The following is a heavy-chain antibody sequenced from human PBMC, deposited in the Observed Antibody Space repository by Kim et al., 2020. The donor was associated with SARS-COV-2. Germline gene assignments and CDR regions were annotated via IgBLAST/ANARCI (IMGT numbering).Heavy chain of an antibody. CDR2: IRSKAYGGTT. D-gene: IGHD2-2*01. CDR3: TRSTDCSSTTCYDYYYYGMDV. CDR1: GFTFGDYA. Sequence: GGSLRLSCTASGFTFGDYAMSWVRQAPGKGLEWVGFIRSKAYGGTTEYAASVKGRFTISRDDSKSIAYLQMNSLKTEDTAVYYCTRSTDCSSTTCYDYYYYGMDVWGQGTTVTVSS. V-gene: IGHV3-49*04. J-gene: IGHJ6*02.